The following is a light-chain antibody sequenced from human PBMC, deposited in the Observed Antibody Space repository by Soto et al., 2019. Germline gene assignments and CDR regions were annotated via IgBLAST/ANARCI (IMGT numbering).Light chain of an antibody. CDR2: KAS. CDR3: QHYNSYSEA. Sequence: IQMTESPSTLAGSVGDRFTITCRASQTISSWLAWYQQKPGKAPKLRSYKASTLKSGVPSRFSGSGSGTEFTLTISSLQPDDFATYYCQHYNSYSEAFGQGTKVEIK. V-gene: IGKV1-5*03. CDR1: QTISSW. J-gene: IGKJ1*01.